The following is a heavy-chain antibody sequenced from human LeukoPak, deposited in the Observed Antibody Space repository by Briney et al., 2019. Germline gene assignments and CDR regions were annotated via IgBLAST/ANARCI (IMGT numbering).Heavy chain of an antibody. CDR1: EFSVGSNY. V-gene: IGHV3-66*01. D-gene: IGHD3-22*01. Sequence: GGSLRLSCAASEFSVGSNYMTWVRQAPGKGLEWVSLIYSGGSTYYADSVKGRFTISRDNSKNTVFLQMDSLRADDTAVYYCAKGAVGKTESSGYPPHFDYWGQGTLVTVSS. CDR3: AKGAVGKTESSGYPPHFDY. CDR2: IYSGGST. J-gene: IGHJ4*02.